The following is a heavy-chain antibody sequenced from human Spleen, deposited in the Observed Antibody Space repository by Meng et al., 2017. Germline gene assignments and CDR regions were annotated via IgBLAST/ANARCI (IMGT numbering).Heavy chain of an antibody. J-gene: IGHJ3*02. V-gene: IGHV1-3*01. Sequence: ASAKVSCKASGYTFTSYATHWVRQAPGQRREWMGWINAGNGNTKYSQKFQGRVTITRDTSASTAYMELSSLRSEDTAVYYCARDTYGDRDAFDIWGQGTMVTVSS. CDR2: INAGNGNT. D-gene: IGHD3-16*01. CDR1: GYTFTSYA. CDR3: ARDTYGDRDAFDI.